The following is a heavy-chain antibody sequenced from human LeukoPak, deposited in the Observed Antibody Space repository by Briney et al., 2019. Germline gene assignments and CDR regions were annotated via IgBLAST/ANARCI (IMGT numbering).Heavy chain of an antibody. Sequence: GGSLRLSCAASGFTFSSYSMNWVRQAPGKGLEWVSSISSSSSYIYYADSVKGRFTISRDNAKNSLYLQMNSLRAEDTAVYYCARDPSIAALAIFDYWGQGTLVTVSS. CDR2: ISSSSSYI. CDR1: GFTFSSYS. J-gene: IGHJ4*02. V-gene: IGHV3-21*01. D-gene: IGHD6-6*01. CDR3: ARDPSIAALAIFDY.